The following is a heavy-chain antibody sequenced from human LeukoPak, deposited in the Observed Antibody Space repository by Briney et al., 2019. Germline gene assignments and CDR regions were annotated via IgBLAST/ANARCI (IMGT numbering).Heavy chain of an antibody. Sequence: GASVKVSCKASGYTFTGYYMHWVRQAPGQGLEWMGRINPNSGGTNYAQKFQGRVTMTRDTSISTAYMELSRLRSDDTAVYYCARDPGSYYGGPFFDYWGQGTLVTVSS. J-gene: IGHJ4*02. CDR2: INPNSGGT. CDR3: ARDPGSYYGGPFFDY. V-gene: IGHV1-2*06. CDR1: GYTFTGYY. D-gene: IGHD1-26*01.